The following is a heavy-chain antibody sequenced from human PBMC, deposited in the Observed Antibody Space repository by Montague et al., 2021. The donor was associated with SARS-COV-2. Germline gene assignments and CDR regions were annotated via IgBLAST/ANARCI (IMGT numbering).Heavy chain of an antibody. CDR2: IFHSGIT. D-gene: IGHD1-20*01. CDR1: GGSISSYY. V-gene: IGHV4-59*13. CDR3: ARTEYNWNDWFDP. Sequence: SETLSLTCSVSGGSISSYYWSWIRQSPGKGLEWIGYIFHSGITDYSPSLKSRVTISVDMSKNQFSLQLNSVTAADSAVYYCARTEYNWNDWFDPWGQGTLVTGAS. J-gene: IGHJ5*02.